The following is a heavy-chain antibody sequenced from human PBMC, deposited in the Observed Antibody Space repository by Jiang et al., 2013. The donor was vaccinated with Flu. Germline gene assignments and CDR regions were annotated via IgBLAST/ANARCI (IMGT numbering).Heavy chain of an antibody. CDR2: LNPTNGDT. CDR1: GYNFIGYY. V-gene: IGHV1-2*05. Sequence: GAEVKKPGASVRVSCRASGYNFIGYYLHWVRQAPGQGLVWMGRLNPTNGDTTFAQRFLGRVTLTRDTSIATAYMDLSGLRSDDTGVYYCAKGGYSSGWEFD. CDR3: AKGGYSSGWEFD. D-gene: IGHD6-19*01. J-gene: IGHJ4*01.